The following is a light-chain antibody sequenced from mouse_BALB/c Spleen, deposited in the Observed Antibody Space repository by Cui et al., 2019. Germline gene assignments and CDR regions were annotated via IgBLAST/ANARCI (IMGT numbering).Light chain of an antibody. J-gene: IGKJ2*01. CDR2: YAS. CDR3: QQSNSWPYT. Sequence: DILLTQSRAILSVSPGERVSFYCRASQSIGTSIHWYQQRTNGSPRLLIKYASESISGIPSRFSGSGSGTDFTLSINSVESEDIADYYFQQSNSWPYTFGGGTKLEIK. CDR1: QSIGTS. V-gene: IGKV5-48*01.